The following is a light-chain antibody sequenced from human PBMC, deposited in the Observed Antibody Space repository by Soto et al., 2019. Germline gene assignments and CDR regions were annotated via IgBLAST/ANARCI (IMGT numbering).Light chain of an antibody. CDR2: GAS. CDR3: QKYGSSLT. V-gene: IGKV3-20*01. Sequence: EIVLTQSPGTLSLSPGERATLSCRASQSVSSGYLAWYQQKPGQAPRLLIYGASSRATGIPDRFSGSGSGTDFTLTISRLEPEDFAVYYCQKYGSSLTLGGGTKVDIK. CDR1: QSVSSGY. J-gene: IGKJ4*01.